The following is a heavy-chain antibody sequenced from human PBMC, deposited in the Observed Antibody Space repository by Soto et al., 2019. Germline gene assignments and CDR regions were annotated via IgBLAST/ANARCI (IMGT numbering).Heavy chain of an antibody. Sequence: QVQLQESGPGLVKPSGTLSLTCHVSGSSMSDYYWSWIRQSPGKGLEWFGYISHTGTTNYNPSLKSRVTMSIDTSSNQFSLSVRSATAADTAVYFCAGVPLDSAYGPALWGQGTGVTVSS. D-gene: IGHD4-17*01. CDR1: GSSMSDYY. J-gene: IGHJ4*02. CDR2: ISHTGTT. CDR3: AGVPLDSAYGPAL. V-gene: IGHV4-59*01.